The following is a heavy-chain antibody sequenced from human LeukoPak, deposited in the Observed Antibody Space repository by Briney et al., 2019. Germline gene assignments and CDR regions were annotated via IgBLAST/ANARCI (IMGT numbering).Heavy chain of an antibody. CDR3: ARVRKVESSSYHYYYYGMDV. J-gene: IGHJ6*02. CDR1: GGTFSSYA. V-gene: IGHV1-69*13. CDR2: IIPIFGTA. D-gene: IGHD6-6*01. Sequence: GASVKVSCKASGGTFSSYAISWVRQAPGQGLEWMGGIIPIFGTANYAQKFQGRVTITADESTSTAYMELSSLRSEDTAVYYCARVRKVESSSYHYYYYGMDVWGQGTTVTVSS.